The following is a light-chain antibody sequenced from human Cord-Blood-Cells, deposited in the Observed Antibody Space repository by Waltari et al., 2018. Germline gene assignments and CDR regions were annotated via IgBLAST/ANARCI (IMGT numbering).Light chain of an antibody. CDR2: DVS. CDR1: SSDVGGYNY. CDR3: CSYAGSYV. Sequence: QSALTQPRSVSGSPGQSVTISCTGTSSDVGGYNYVSWYQQHPGKAPKRMIYDVSKRPSGVPDRFSGSKSGNTASLTISGLQAEDDADYYCCSYAGSYVFGTGTKVTVL. V-gene: IGLV2-11*01. J-gene: IGLJ1*01.